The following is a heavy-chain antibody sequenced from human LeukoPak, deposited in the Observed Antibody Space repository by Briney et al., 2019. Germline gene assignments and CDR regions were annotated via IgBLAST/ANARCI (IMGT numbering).Heavy chain of an antibody. D-gene: IGHD1-14*01. V-gene: IGHV4-39*01. CDR3: ARLPDYYFDY. CDR2: IYYSGST. CDR1: GGSISSSSYS. Sequence: PLETLSLTCTVSGGSISSSSYSWGWIRQPPGKGLEWIGSIYYSGSTYYNPSLKSRVTISVDTSKNQFSLKLSSVTAADTAVYYCARLPDYYFDYWGQGTLVTVSS. J-gene: IGHJ4*02.